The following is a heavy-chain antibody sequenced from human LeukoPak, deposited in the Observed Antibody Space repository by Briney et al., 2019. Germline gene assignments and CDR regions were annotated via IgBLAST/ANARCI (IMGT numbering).Heavy chain of an antibody. CDR1: GYTFTGYY. V-gene: IGHV1-2*02. CDR2: INPNNGGT. D-gene: IGHD5-12*01. J-gene: IGHJ4*02. CDR3: ARDKYTGYETFDY. Sequence: ASVKVSCMASGYTFTGYYIHWVRQVPGQGLEWMGWINPNNGGTNYAQKFQGRVTMTRDTSISTAYMELNRLTSDDTAVYYCARDKYTGYETFDYWGQGTPVTVSS.